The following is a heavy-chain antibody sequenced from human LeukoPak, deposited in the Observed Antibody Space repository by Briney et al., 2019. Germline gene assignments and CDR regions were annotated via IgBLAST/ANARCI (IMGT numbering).Heavy chain of an antibody. J-gene: IGHJ6*02. V-gene: IGHV1-46*01. CDR3: GREYTAMVPLDV. D-gene: IGHD5-18*01. Sequence: ASVKVSCKASGYTFTSYYMHWVRRAPGQGLEWMGIINPSGGSTSYAQKFQGRVTMTRDTSTSTVYIELSSLRSEDTAVYYCGREYTAMVPLDVGGQGTRVPVPS. CDR2: INPSGGST. CDR1: GYTFTSYY.